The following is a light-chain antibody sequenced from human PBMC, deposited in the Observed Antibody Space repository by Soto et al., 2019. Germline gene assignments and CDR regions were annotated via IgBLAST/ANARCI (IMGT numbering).Light chain of an antibody. V-gene: IGLV2-14*03. J-gene: IGLJ2*01. CDR3: SSYTSTNSL. CDR2: DVS. Sequence: QSALTQPASVSGSPGESITISCTGTSSDVGAYNYVSWYQQHPGKAPKLMIYDVSNRPSGVSNRFSGSKSGNTASLTISGLHADDEADYYCSSYTSTNSLFGGGTQVTVL. CDR1: SSDVGAYNY.